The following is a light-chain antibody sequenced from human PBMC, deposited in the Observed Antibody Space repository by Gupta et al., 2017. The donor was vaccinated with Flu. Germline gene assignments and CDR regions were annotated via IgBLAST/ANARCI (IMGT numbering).Light chain of an antibody. CDR1: QTITRNF. Sequence: IVSTQSPVTLSLSPGERATLVCRASQTITRNFLAWYQQKPGQAPRLLIHSASSRATGIPDRFRGSGYGTDLTLTISGLDPEDFAVYYCQHYGASPRTTFGQGTKVEIK. J-gene: IGKJ1*01. CDR3: QHYGASPRTT. CDR2: SAS. V-gene: IGKV3-20*01.